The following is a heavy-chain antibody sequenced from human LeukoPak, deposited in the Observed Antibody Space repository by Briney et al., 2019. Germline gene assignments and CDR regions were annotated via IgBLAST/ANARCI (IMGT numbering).Heavy chain of an antibody. J-gene: IGHJ4*02. CDR2: IYSGGST. V-gene: IGHV3-66*01. D-gene: IGHD6-13*01. Sequence: GGSLRLSCAASGFTVGSNYMSWVRQAPGKGLEWVSVIYSGGSTYYADSVKGRFTVSRDNSKNTLYLQMNSLRAEDTAVYYCASTPQQLVGGRWSNYWGQGTLVTVSS. CDR3: ASTPQQLVGGRWSNY. CDR1: GFTVGSNY.